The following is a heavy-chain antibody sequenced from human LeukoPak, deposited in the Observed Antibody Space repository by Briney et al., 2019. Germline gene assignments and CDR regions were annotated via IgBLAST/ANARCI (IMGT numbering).Heavy chain of an antibody. D-gene: IGHD2-15*01. Sequence: GGSLRLSCAASGFTFGIYGMSWVRQAPGKGLEWVSTITGSGGNTYYADSVRGRFTMSRDNSKNTVYLQMNSLRVDDTAVYYCARRDIVVVVSASDYWGQGTLVTVSS. CDR2: ITGSGGNT. CDR3: ARRDIVVVVSASDY. J-gene: IGHJ4*02. CDR1: GFTFGIYG. V-gene: IGHV3-23*01.